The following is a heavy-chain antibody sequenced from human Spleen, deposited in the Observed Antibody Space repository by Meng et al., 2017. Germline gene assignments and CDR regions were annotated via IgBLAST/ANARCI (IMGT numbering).Heavy chain of an antibody. CDR3: ARRDY. CDR2: IYRDGAT. Sequence: GESLKISCAASGFTVSSHYMCWVRQAPGKGLEWVPVIYRDGATDPADSVKGRFTISRDTSKNTLYLQMNSLRAEDTAVYYCARRDYWGQGTRVTVSS. J-gene: IGHJ4*02. CDR1: GFTVSSHY. V-gene: IGHV3-53*01.